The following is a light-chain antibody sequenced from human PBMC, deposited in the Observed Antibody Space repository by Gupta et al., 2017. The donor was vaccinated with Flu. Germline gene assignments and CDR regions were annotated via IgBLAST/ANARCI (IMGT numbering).Light chain of an antibody. J-gene: IGKJ2*01. Sequence: EIVLTQYPATLSVSPGERATLSCRASESVSGSLAWYQQKPGQPPRLLIYGASTRATGIPARFIGSGSGTEFTLTISSLQSEDFAVYYCQQYKNWVRYTFGQGTKLEIK. V-gene: IGKV3-15*01. CDR2: GAS. CDR1: ESVSGS. CDR3: QQYKNWVRYT.